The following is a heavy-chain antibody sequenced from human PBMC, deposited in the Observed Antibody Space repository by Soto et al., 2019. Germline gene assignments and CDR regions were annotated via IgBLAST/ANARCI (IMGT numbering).Heavy chain of an antibody. J-gene: IGHJ4*02. D-gene: IGHD6-19*01. CDR2: INPSGGIT. V-gene: IGHV1-46*01. CDR1: GYTFSSYY. Sequence: ASVKVSCKASGYTFSSYYIYWVRQAPVQGLEWMGAINPSGGITTYAQKFQGRVTMTRDTSITTAYMELSTLSSDDTAMYYCTRASTVAGGSSKSLPNNYWGQGTLVTVSS. CDR3: TRASTVAGGSSKSLPNNY.